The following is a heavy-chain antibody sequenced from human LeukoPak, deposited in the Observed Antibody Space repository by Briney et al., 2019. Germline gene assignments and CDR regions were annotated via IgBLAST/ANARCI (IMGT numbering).Heavy chain of an antibody. V-gene: IGHV3-23*01. J-gene: IGHJ4*02. D-gene: IGHD5-12*01. CDR3: AKVGRDGYNFDY. CDR1: GFTFSSYA. CDR2: ISGSGGST. Sequence: GGSLRLSCAASGFTFSSYAMSWVRQAPGKGLEWVSAISGSGGSTYYADSVKGRFTISRDNSKNTLYLQVNSLRAEDTAVYYCAKVGRDGYNFDYWGQGTLVTVSS.